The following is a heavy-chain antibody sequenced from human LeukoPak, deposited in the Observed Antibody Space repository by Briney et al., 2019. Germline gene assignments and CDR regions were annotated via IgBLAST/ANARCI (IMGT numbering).Heavy chain of an antibody. Sequence: GGSLRLSCAASGFTFSNYAMTWARRAPGKGLEWVATVSHGGGEYTYYADSVKGRFTISRDNSRFTVYLQMNNLRADDTAIYFCVERGSNYGPFDNWGQGTLVTVSS. V-gene: IGHV3-23*01. CDR2: VSHGGGEYT. D-gene: IGHD5-18*01. CDR1: GFTFSNYA. J-gene: IGHJ4*02. CDR3: VERGSNYGPFDN.